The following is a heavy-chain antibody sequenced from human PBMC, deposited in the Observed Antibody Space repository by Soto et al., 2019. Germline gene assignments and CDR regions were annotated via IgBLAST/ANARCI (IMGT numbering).Heavy chain of an antibody. J-gene: IGHJ4*02. CDR2: IIPIFGTA. CDR1: GGTVCSYA. Sequence: GASVKVSCKASGGTVCSYAISWVRQAPGQGLEWMGGIIPIFGTANYAQKFQGRVTITADESTSTAYMELSSLRSEDTAVYYCARERDDSSGYGGYYFDYWGQGTLVTVSS. D-gene: IGHD3-22*01. CDR3: ARERDDSSGYGGYYFDY. V-gene: IGHV1-69*13.